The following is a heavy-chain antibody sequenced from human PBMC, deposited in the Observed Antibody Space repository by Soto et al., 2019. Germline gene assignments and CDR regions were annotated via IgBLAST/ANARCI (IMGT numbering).Heavy chain of an antibody. V-gene: IGHV4-59*08. CDR3: ARHEEYWFDP. CDR2: IYYSGST. Sequence: PSETLSLTCTVSGGSISRYYWSWIRQPPGKGLEWIGYIYYSGSTNYNPSLKSRVTISVDTSKNQFSLKLSSVTAADTAVYYCARHEEYWFDPWGQGTLVTVSS. CDR1: GGSISRYY. J-gene: IGHJ5*02.